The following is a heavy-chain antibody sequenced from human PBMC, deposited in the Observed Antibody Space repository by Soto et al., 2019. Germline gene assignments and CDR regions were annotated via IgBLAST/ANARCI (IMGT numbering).Heavy chain of an antibody. V-gene: IGHV1-18*04. CDR2: ISAYNDNT. J-gene: IGHJ4*02. D-gene: IGHD6-19*01. Sequence: GXSGEVSFRGSCYTFRRYGISWVRQAPGQGLEWMGWISAYNDNTKDAQKVQGRVTMTADTYTSTAYMELRSLRSDDTAVSYCARDPIPVAGIFDYWGQGTRVTSPQ. CDR1: CYTFRRYG. CDR3: ARDPIPVAGIFDY.